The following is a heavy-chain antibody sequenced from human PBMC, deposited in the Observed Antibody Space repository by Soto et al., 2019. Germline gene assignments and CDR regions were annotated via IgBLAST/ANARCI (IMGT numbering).Heavy chain of an antibody. D-gene: IGHD3-16*01. CDR1: GFTFSNDL. V-gene: IGHV3-74*01. J-gene: IGHJ5*02. Sequence: EVQLVESGGGLVQSGGSLRLSCAASGFTFSNDLMHWVRQAPGKGLVWVSRMNSDGSKRNYADSVKGRLTLSRDNAKNTVYLQMNSLSAQDTAVYYCTRGGDNGGGHHRFDPWGQGTLVTVSS. CDR3: TRGGDNGGGHHRFDP. CDR2: MNSDGSKR.